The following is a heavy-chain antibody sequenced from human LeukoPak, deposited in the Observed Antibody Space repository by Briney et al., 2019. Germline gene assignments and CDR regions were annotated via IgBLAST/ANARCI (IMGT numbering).Heavy chain of an antibody. V-gene: IGHV3-13*01. J-gene: IGHJ3*01. Sequence: GGSLRLSRSASGFTFSNYDMHWVRQEKGKGLEWVSSIGTGGHTYYAPSVKGRFTISRENAKNSLYLQMNSLRAGDTAIYYCTRGGLEAPCDVWGQGTMVAVSS. CDR2: IGTGGHT. D-gene: IGHD5-24*01. CDR1: GFTFSNYD. CDR3: TRGGLEAPCDV.